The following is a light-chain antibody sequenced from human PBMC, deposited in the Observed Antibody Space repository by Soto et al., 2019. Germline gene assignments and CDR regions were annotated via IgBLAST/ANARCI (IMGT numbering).Light chain of an antibody. CDR1: QSLLYSSNNKNY. CDR2: WES. V-gene: IGKV4-1*01. Sequence: DIVMTQSPDSLAVSLGERATINCKSSQSLLYSSNNKNYLAWFQQKPGQPPNLLIYWESIRESGVPDRFSGSGSGTDFTLTISSLQAEDVAVYYCQQYYDTPFTFGPGTKVDIK. CDR3: QQYYDTPFT. J-gene: IGKJ3*01.